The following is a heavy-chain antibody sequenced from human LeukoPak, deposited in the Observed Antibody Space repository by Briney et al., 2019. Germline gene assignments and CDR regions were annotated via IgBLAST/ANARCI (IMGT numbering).Heavy chain of an antibody. CDR2: IKQDGSER. Sequence: GGSLRLSCAASGFTFSSYWMTWLRQTPGKGLEWVANIKQDGSERYFWDSVRDRFTISRGNAKNSLSLQMNSLRAEDTGVYYCTRDTGGSGSYPDYWGQGTLVTVSS. D-gene: IGHD1-26*01. CDR3: TRDTGGSGSYPDY. CDR1: GFTFSSYW. J-gene: IGHJ4*02. V-gene: IGHV3-7*01.